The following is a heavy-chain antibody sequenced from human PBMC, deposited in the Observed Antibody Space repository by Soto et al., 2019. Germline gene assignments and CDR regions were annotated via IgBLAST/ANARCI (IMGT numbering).Heavy chain of an antibody. CDR1: GGTFSSYA. CDR3: ASRVFGYSPWEDAFDI. J-gene: IGHJ3*02. V-gene: IGHV1-69*06. D-gene: IGHD5-18*01. CDR2: IIPIFGTA. Sequence: SVKVSCKASGGTFSSYAISWVRQAPGQGLEWMGGIIPIFGTANYAQKFQGRVTITADKSTSTAYMELSSLRSEDTAVYYCASRVFGYSPWEDAFDIWGQGTMVTVS.